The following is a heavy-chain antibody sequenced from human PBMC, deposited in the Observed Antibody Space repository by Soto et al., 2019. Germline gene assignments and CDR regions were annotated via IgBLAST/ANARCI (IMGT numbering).Heavy chain of an antibody. J-gene: IGHJ4*02. V-gene: IGHV3-48*03. Sequence: LRLSCAASGFTVTNYEMSWVRQAPGKGLEWVSYINGGGTSIKYADSVKGRFTMSRDNARNSLYLQMNSLRDEDTAVYYCARENYGDAFDFWGQGTMVIVSS. CDR2: INGGGTSI. CDR1: GFTVTNYE. CDR3: ARENYGDAFDF. D-gene: IGHD4-17*01.